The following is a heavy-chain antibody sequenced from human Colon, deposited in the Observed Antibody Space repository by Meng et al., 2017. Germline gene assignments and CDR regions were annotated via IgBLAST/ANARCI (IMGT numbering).Heavy chain of an antibody. CDR2: IYYTGST. J-gene: IGHJ4*02. CDR1: GGAVSSGSYY. Sequence: QVQVQASGPGLVRPSGTRSLTCTVSGGAVSSGSYYWSWIRQPPGKGLEWIGYIYYTGSTNYNPSLKSRVTISVDTSKNQFSLKLSSVTAADTAVYYCARGPLDYWGQGTLVTVSS. CDR3: ARGPLDY. V-gene: IGHV4-61*01.